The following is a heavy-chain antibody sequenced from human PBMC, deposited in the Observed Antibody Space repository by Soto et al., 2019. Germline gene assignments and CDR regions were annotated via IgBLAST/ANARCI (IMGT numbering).Heavy chain of an antibody. CDR2: IYTSGST. J-gene: IGHJ5*02. Sequence: PSETLSLTCTVSGGSISSYYWSWIRQPAGKGLEWIGCIYTSGSTNYNPSLKSRVTMSVDTSKNQFSLKLSSVTAADTAVYYCARSSSSWLGRWLDPWGQGPLVTVYS. CDR1: GGSISSYY. D-gene: IGHD6-13*01. CDR3: ARSSSSWLGRWLDP. V-gene: IGHV4-4*07.